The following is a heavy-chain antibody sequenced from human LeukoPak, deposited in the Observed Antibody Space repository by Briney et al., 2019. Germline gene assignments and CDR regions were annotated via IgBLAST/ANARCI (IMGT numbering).Heavy chain of an antibody. D-gene: IGHD1-1*01. Sequence: GGSLRLSCAASGFTVYSYAMSWVRQGPGRGLEWVSAIRGSGVATFYADSVKGRFTISRDNSRNTLYLQMNSLRAEDTAVYFCASRVDTTLVWGQGTLVTVPS. CDR1: GFTVYSYA. V-gene: IGHV3-23*01. CDR3: ASRVDTTLV. J-gene: IGHJ4*02. CDR2: IRGSGVAT.